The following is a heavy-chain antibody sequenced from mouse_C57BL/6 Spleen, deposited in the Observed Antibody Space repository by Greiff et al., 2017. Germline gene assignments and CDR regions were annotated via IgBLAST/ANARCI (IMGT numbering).Heavy chain of an antibody. Sequence: EVQLQQSGAELVRPGASVKLSCTASGFNIKDYYMHWVKQRPEQGLEWIGRIDPADGDTEYDPKFQGKATMTADTSSNTAYLQLSSLTSEDTAVYYCTTGYGNYRFAYWGQGTLVTVSA. CDR3: TTGYGNYRFAY. CDR1: GFNIKDYY. V-gene: IGHV14-1*01. D-gene: IGHD2-1*01. CDR2: IDPADGDT. J-gene: IGHJ3*01.